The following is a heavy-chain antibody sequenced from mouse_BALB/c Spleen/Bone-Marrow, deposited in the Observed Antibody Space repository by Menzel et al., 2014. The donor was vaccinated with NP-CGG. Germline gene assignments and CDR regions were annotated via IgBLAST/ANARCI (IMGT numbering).Heavy chain of an antibody. J-gene: IGHJ2*01. CDR3: ASYYYGHCFDY. D-gene: IGHD1-1*01. Sequence: EVQLQQSGAELVKPGASVKLSCTASGFDIKDTYMHWVKQRPEQGLEWIGRIDPANGNTKYDPKFQGKATITADTSSNTAYLQLSSLTSEDTAVYYCASYYYGHCFDYWGQGTTLTVSS. CDR2: IDPANGNT. CDR1: GFDIKDTY. V-gene: IGHV14-3*02.